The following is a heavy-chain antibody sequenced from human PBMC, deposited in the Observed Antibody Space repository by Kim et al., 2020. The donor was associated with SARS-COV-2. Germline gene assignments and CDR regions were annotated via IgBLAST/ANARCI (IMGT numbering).Heavy chain of an antibody. Sequence: ASVKVSCKASGYRFISYGINWVRQAPGQGLEWMGRINPYNGNTKSAEKVQGRVTMTADTSTSTAYMELTSLRLDDTAAYFCARDGSLAHGLDSWGQGTLVIVTS. CDR3: ARDGSLAHGLDS. CDR2: INPYNGNT. D-gene: IGHD3-3*02. J-gene: IGHJ4*02. V-gene: IGHV1-18*01. CDR1: GYRFISYG.